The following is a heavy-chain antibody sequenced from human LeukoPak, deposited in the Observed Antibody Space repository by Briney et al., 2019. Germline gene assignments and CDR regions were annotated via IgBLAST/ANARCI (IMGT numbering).Heavy chain of an antibody. D-gene: IGHD3-10*01. J-gene: IGHJ6*03. Sequence: ASVKVSCKASGGTFSRYAISWVRQAPGQGLEWMGGITPIFGIPNYAQKFQGRVTITADESTSTAYMELSSLRFEGTAVYYCARDSEHYYGLGNYYKYYYYMDVWGKGTTVTISS. V-gene: IGHV1-69*13. CDR3: ARDSEHYYGLGNYYKYYYYMDV. CDR1: GGTFSRYA. CDR2: ITPIFGIP.